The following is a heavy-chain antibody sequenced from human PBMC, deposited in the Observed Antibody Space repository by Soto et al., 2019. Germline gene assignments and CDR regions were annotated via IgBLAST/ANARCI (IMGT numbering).Heavy chain of an antibody. CDR2: VSYDGSDK. CDR3: EREDNDFDI. Sequence: QVQLVESGGGVVQPGRSLRLSCAASGFTFSNYGHHWVRQAPGKGLEWVAFVSYDGSDKFYADSVKGRFTISRDNSRNTLYLQMNSLRPDDTALYYCEREDNDFDIWGQGTTVTVSS. CDR1: GFTFSNYG. V-gene: IGHV3-30*04. J-gene: IGHJ3*02.